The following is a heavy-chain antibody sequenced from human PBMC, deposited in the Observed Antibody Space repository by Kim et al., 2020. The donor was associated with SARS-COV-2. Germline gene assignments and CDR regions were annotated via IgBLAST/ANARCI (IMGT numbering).Heavy chain of an antibody. Sequence: GSVKVSCKASGYTFTSYAMHWVRQAPGQRLEWMGWINAGNGNTKYSQKFQGRVTITRDTSASTAYMELSSLRSEDTAVYYCARGGYDILTGYSYYYYYGMDVWGQGTTVTVSS. D-gene: IGHD3-9*01. CDR2: INAGNGNT. CDR1: GYTFTSYA. J-gene: IGHJ6*02. V-gene: IGHV1-3*01. CDR3: ARGGYDILTGYSYYYYYGMDV.